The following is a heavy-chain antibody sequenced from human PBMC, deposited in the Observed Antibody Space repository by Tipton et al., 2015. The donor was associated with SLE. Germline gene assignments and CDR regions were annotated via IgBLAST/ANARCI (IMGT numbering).Heavy chain of an antibody. J-gene: IGHJ3*02. D-gene: IGHD6-6*01. CDR2: INHSGST. Sequence: TLSLTCAVYGGSFSGYYWSWIRQPPGKGLEWIGEINHSGSTNYNPSLKSRVTISVDTSKNQFSLKLSSVTAADTAVYYCARRERWGSSLDAFDIWGQGTMVTVSS. CDR3: ARRERWGSSLDAFDI. CDR1: GGSFSGYY. V-gene: IGHV4-34*01.